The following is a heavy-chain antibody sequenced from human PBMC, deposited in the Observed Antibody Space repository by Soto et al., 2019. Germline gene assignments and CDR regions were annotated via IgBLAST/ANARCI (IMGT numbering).Heavy chain of an antibody. CDR2: ISSSSSYI. D-gene: IGHD3-10*01. J-gene: IGHJ4*02. V-gene: IGHV3-21*01. CDR1: GFTFSSYS. Sequence: GGSLRLSCAASGFTFSSYSMNWVRQAPGKGLEWVSSISSSSSYIYYADSVKGRFTISRDNAKNSLYLQMNSLRAEDTAAYYCARDQRLWFGQYRGPYWSQGTLVTVSS. CDR3: ARDQRLWFGQYRGPY.